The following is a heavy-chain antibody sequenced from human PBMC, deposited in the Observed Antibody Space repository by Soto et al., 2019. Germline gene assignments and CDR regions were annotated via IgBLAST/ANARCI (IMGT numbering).Heavy chain of an antibody. V-gene: IGHV3-33*06. CDR2: MSGDGSSR. J-gene: IGHJ4*02. CDR3: AKDLRPDGRYDFDY. D-gene: IGHD1-26*01. CDR1: GYPFSSYG. Sequence: GGSLRLSCAASGYPFSSYGMHWVRKAPGKGLEWVAVMSGDGSSRDYADSVRGRFTISRDNSKNTLYLQMNSLRAEDTAVYYCAKDLRPDGRYDFDYWGQGTLVTVSS.